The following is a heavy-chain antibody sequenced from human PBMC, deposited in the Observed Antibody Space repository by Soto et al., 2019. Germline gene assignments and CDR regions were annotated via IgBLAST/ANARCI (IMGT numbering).Heavy chain of an antibody. CDR2: IIPIFGTA. J-gene: IGHJ6*02. D-gene: IGHD3-3*01. Sequence: SVKVSCKASGGTFSSYAISWVRQAPGQGLEWMGGIIPIFGTANYAQKFQGRVTITADKSTSTAYMGLSSLRSEDTAVYYCARERGSRFLESVYYYYYGMDVWGQGTTVTSP. CDR1: GGTFSSYA. CDR3: ARERGSRFLESVYYYYYGMDV. V-gene: IGHV1-69*06.